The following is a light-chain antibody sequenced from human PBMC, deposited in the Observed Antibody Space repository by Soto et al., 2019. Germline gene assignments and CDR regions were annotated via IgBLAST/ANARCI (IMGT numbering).Light chain of an antibody. Sequence: EVVLTQSPATLSLSPGERATLSCGASQGVSGYVAWYQQKPGQAPRLVIYDSSRRAPGIPDRFSGSGSGTDFTLTITRLEPEDFAVYYCQQYGSSTRTFGQGTKVEIK. V-gene: IGKV3D-20*01. CDR2: DSS. CDR3: QQYGSSTRT. CDR1: QGVSGY. J-gene: IGKJ1*01.